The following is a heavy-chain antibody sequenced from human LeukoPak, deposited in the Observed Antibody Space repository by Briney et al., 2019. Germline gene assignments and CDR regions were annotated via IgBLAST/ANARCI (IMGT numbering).Heavy chain of an antibody. D-gene: IGHD6-13*01. CDR3: AKQSAGSAAWYSLHYDF. J-gene: IGHJ4*02. Sequence: GGSLRLSCAASGFTLSSYAMIWVRQAPGRGLEWVSSVDGGGGGTYYADSVKGRFTISRDNSKDTLYLQMNGLRAEDTAVYFCAKQSAGSAAWYSLHYDFWGQGTLVTVSS. CDR1: GFTLSSYA. V-gene: IGHV3-23*01. CDR2: VDGGGGGT.